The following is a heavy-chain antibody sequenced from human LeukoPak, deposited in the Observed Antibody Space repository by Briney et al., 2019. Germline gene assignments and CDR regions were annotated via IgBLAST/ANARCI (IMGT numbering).Heavy chain of an antibody. V-gene: IGHV3-7*01. CDR2: IKQDGSEK. CDR1: GFTFSSYW. CDR3: AGAANYDLDY. J-gene: IGHJ4*02. D-gene: IGHD3-22*01. Sequence: PGGSLRLSCAASGFTFSSYWMSWVRQVPGKGLEWVANIKQDGSEKYYVDSVKGRFTISRDNAKNSLYLQMNSLRAEDTALYYCAGAANYDLDYWGQGTLVTVSS.